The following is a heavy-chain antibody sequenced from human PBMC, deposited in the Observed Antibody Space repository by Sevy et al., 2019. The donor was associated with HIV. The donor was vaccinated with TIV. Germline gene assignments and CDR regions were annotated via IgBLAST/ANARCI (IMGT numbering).Heavy chain of an antibody. D-gene: IGHD6-19*01. CDR3: SGGGSSGWERGSFDY. CDR1: GGSISSYY. J-gene: IGHJ4*02. V-gene: IGHV4-59*01. Sequence: SETLSLTCTVSGGSISSYYWSWIRQPPGKGLEWIGYIYYSGSTNYNPSLKSRVTISVDTSQNQFSLKLSSVTAADTAVYYCSGGGSSGWERGSFDYWGQGTLVTVSS. CDR2: IYYSGST.